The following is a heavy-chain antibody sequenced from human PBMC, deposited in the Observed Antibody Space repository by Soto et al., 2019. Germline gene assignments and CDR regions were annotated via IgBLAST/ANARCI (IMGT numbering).Heavy chain of an antibody. Sequence: EVQLLESGGGLVQPGGSLRLSCAASGFTFSSYAMSWVRQAPGKGLEWVSAITGSGGSTYYADSVKGRFTISRDNSKNTLYLQMNSLRAEDTAVYYCAPHLWFGELYFWGQGTLVTVSS. CDR1: GFTFSSYA. D-gene: IGHD3-10*01. V-gene: IGHV3-23*01. CDR2: ITGSGGST. CDR3: APHLWFGELYF. J-gene: IGHJ4*02.